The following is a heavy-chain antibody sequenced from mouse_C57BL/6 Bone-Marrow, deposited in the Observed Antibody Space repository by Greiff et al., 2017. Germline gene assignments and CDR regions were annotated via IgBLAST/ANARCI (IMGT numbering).Heavy chain of an antibody. CDR1: GFSLTSYG. V-gene: IGHV2-2*01. J-gene: IGHJ3*01. CDR3: ARNWYYYGSSYPAY. CDR2: IWSGGST. D-gene: IGHD1-1*01. Sequence: QVQLQQSGPGLVQPSQSLSITCTVSGFSLTSYGVHWVRQSPGKGLEWLGVIWSGGSTDYNAAFISRLSISKDNSKSQVFFKMNSLQADDTAIYYCARNWYYYGSSYPAYWGQGTLVTVSA.